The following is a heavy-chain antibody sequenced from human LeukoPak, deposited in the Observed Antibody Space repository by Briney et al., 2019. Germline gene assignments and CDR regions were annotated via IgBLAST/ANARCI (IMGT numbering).Heavy chain of an antibody. CDR1: GFSVSNNY. V-gene: IGHV3-66*01. CDR3: ASDSYSPEYFQH. CDR2: IYSGGST. D-gene: IGHD2-15*01. J-gene: IGHJ1*01. Sequence: SGGSLRLSCAASGFSVSNNYMSWVRQASGKGLEWVSVIYSGGSTFYADSVKGRFTISRDNSKNTLYLQMNSLRAEDTAVYYCASDSYSPEYFQHWGQGTLVTVSS.